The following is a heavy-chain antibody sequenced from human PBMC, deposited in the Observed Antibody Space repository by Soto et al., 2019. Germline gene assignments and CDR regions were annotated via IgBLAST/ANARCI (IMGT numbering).Heavy chain of an antibody. CDR3: ASIVVVPAAIGYYGMDV. D-gene: IGHD2-2*02. CDR2: IYYSGST. CDR1: GGSISSSSYY. J-gene: IGHJ6*02. Sequence: SETLSLTCTVSGGSISSSSYYWSWIRQPPGKGLEWIGSIYYSGSTYYNPSLKSRVTISVDTSKNQFSLKLSSVTAADTAVYYCASIVVVPAAIGYYGMDVWGQGTTVTVSS. V-gene: IGHV4-39*01.